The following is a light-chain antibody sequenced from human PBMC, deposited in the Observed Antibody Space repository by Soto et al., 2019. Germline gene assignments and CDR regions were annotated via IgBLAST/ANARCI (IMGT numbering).Light chain of an antibody. J-gene: IGKJ1*01. CDR2: DAS. V-gene: IGKV1-5*01. CDR1: QSISSW. Sequence: DIQMTQSPSTLSASVGDRVTITCRDSQSISSWLAWYQQKPGKAPKLLIYDASSLESGVPSRFSGSGSGTELTLTISSEQPADLSTYYSQQYNTDWTFDQRTKVDTK. CDR3: QQYNTDWT.